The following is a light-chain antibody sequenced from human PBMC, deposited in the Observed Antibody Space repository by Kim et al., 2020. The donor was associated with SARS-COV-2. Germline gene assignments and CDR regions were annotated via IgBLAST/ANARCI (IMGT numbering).Light chain of an antibody. J-gene: IGLJ1*01. CDR3: SSFTTTYTYV. CDR2: DVT. Sequence: QSIIMSCTGSSSDVGAYNYVSWYQQYPGKAPKLMIYDVTKRPSGVSDRFSGSKSGNTASLTISGLQPEDEADYYCSSFTTTYTYVFGGGTKVTVL. CDR1: SSDVGAYNY. V-gene: IGLV2-14*03.